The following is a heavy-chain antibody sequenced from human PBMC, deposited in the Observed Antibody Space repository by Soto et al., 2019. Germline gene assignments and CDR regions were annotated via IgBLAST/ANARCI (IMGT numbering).Heavy chain of an antibody. CDR1: GFTFNTYS. CDR3: ARCGGTTVTGLWHFDS. J-gene: IGHJ4*02. Sequence: QVQLEESGGGVVQPGRSLRLSCEASGFTFNTYSMHWVRQPPGKGLEWLAAIWYDGTQKYYADSVKGRFIISRDNSKKSLYLEMDRLRAEATAVYYCARCGGTTVTGLWHFDSWGKGTLVTVSS. D-gene: IGHD4-17*01. V-gene: IGHV3-33*01. CDR2: IWYDGTQK.